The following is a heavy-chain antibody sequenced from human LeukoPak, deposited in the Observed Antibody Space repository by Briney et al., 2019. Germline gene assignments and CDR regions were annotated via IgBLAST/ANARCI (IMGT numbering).Heavy chain of an antibody. CDR3: ARHSPSYGSGSYPPFDY. Sequence: SETLSLTCAVYGGSFSGYYWSWIRQPPGKGLEWIGEINHSGSTNYNPSLKSRVTISVDTSKNQFSLKLSSVTAADTAVYYCARHSPSYGSGSYPPFDYWGQGTLVTVSS. V-gene: IGHV4-34*01. D-gene: IGHD3-10*01. J-gene: IGHJ4*02. CDR1: GGSFSGYY. CDR2: INHSGST.